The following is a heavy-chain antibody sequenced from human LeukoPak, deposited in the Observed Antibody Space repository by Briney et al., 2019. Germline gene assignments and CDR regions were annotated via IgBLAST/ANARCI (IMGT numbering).Heavy chain of an antibody. CDR3: ARDVPIGYCSSTSCYEKYGMDV. D-gene: IGHD2-2*01. J-gene: IGHJ6*02. Sequence: GGSLRLSCAASGFTFSSYSMNWARQAPGKGLEWVSVIYSGGSTHYADSVKGRFTISRDNSKNTLYLQMNSLRAEDTAVYYCARDVPIGYCSSTSCYEKYGMDVWGQGTTVTVSS. CDR1: GFTFSSYS. V-gene: IGHV3-53*01. CDR2: IYSGGST.